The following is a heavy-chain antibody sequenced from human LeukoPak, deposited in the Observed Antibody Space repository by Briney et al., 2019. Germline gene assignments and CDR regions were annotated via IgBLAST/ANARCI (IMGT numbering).Heavy chain of an antibody. J-gene: IGHJ4*02. CDR1: GYTFTSYA. CDR2: INAGNGNT. D-gene: IGHD1-7*01. Sequence: ASVKVSCKASGYTFTSYAMHWMRQAPGQRLEWMGWINAGNGNTKYSQKFQGRVTITRDTSASTAYMELSSLRSEDTAVYYCAREILRYNWNCLDSWGQGTLVTVSS. V-gene: IGHV1-3*01. CDR3: AREILRYNWNCLDS.